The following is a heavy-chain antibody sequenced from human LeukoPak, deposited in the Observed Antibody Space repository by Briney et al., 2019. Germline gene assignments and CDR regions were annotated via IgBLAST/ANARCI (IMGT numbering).Heavy chain of an antibody. CDR2: MWLDGTTT. D-gene: IGHD6-13*01. V-gene: IGHV3-33*08. CDR3: VRESGTAADGSPLDY. CDR1: GFTFSNYG. Sequence: GGSLRLACAASGFTFSNYGLHWVRQAPGKVLDWVAVMWLDGTTTLYADSVKDRFTVSRDNSKNTLYLHMNSLRAEDTAVYYCVRESGTAADGSPLDYWGQGPLVTVSS. J-gene: IGHJ4*02.